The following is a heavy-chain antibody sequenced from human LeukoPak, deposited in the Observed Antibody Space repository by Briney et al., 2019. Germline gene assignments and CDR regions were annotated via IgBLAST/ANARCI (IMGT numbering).Heavy chain of an antibody. CDR1: GYSFHSYW. V-gene: IGHV5-51*01. D-gene: IGHD3-22*01. CDR2: IYPGDSDT. CDR3: ARHRTMTRVDY. Sequence: GESPKTPCKGSGYSFHSYWVAWVRQVPGKGLEWMGIIYPGDSDTRYSPSFQGQVTISADKSLSTAYLQWSSLNASDTAMYYCARHRTMTRVDYWGQGTLVTVSS. J-gene: IGHJ4*02.